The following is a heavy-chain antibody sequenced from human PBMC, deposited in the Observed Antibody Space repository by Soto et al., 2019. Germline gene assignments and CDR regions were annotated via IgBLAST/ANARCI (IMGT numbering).Heavy chain of an antibody. D-gene: IGHD3-22*01. J-gene: IGHJ3*02. CDR1: GFTFSSYA. CDR2: ISYDGSNK. CDR3: ARTGGYYDSSGYSNVRGAFDI. V-gene: IGHV3-30-3*01. Sequence: AGGSLRLSCAASGFTFSSYAMHWVRQAPGKGLEWVAVISYDGSNKYYADSVKGRFTISRDNSKNTLYLQMNSLRAEDTAVYYCARTGGYYDSSGYSNVRGAFDIWGQGTMVTVS.